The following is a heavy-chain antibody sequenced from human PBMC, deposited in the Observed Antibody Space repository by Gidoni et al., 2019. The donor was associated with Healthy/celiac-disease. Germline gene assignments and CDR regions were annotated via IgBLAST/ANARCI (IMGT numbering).Heavy chain of an antibody. J-gene: IGHJ6*04. CDR2: IWNDGSNK. V-gene: IGHV3-33*01. CDR1: GFTFSSYG. CDR3: ARGLASREPFNMDV. D-gene: IGHD1-26*01. Sequence: VQLVESGGGVVQPGRSLRLSCAASGFTFSSYGMHWVRQAPGKGLEWVAVIWNDGSNKYYADSVKGRFTISRDNSKNTLYLQMNSLRAEDTAVYYCARGLASREPFNMDVWGKGTTVTVSS.